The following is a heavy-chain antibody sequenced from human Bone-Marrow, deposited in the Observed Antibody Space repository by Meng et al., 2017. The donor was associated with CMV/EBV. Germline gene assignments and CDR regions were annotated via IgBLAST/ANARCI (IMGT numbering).Heavy chain of an antibody. CDR3: ATAWTTVTGSRYYYGMDV. CDR2: INPSGGST. V-gene: IGHV1-46*01. CDR1: GYTFTSYY. J-gene: IGHJ6*02. Sequence: ASVKVSCKVSGYTFTSYYIHWVRQAPGQGLEWMGIINPSGGSTSYAQKFQGRVTMTRDTSTSTVYMELSSLRSEDTAVYYCATAWTTVTGSRYYYGMDVWGQGTTVTVS. D-gene: IGHD4-17*01.